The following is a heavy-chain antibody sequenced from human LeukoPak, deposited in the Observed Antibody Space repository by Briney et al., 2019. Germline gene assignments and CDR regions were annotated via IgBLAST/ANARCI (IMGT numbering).Heavy chain of an antibody. J-gene: IGHJ4*02. Sequence: GGSLRLSCAASGFTVRSNYMSWVRQAPGKGLEWVSLIYSGGSTYYADSVKGRFSISRDNSKNTLYLQMNSLRAEDTAVYYCAKVVYFDWLWDYWGQGTLVTVSS. CDR1: GFTVRSNY. CDR2: IYSGGST. D-gene: IGHD3-9*01. V-gene: IGHV3-66*01. CDR3: AKVVYFDWLWDY.